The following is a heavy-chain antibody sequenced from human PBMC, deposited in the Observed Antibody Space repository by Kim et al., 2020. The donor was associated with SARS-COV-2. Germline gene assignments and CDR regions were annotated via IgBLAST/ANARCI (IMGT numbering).Heavy chain of an antibody. D-gene: IGHD1-26*01. J-gene: IGHJ4*02. CDR1: GYTFTDFY. Sequence: ASVKVSCKASGYTFTDFYIHWLRQAPGQGLKGMGRSNPKRGGTYYEQKFQGRVTMTRDTSISTAYMELSSLISDDTAVFYCTRNFAGGSFAPDFDSWGQGTPVTVSS. V-gene: IGHV1-2*02. CDR2: SNPKRGGT. CDR3: TRNFAGGSFAPDFDS.